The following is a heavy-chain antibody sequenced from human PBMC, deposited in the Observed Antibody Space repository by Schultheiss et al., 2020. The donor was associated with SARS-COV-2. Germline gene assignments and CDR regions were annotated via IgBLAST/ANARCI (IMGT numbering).Heavy chain of an antibody. Sequence: SETLSLTCAVYGGSFSGYYWSWIRQPPGKGLEWIGEINQGGIPYYNPSLKSRVTMSREMSKNQVSLKLSSVTAADTAVYYCASYRQLGTLGTWRYGMDVWGHGTTVTVSS. D-gene: IGHD6-13*01. CDR1: GGSFSGYY. V-gene: IGHV4-34*01. J-gene: IGHJ6*02. CDR2: INQGGIP. CDR3: ASYRQLGTLGTWRYGMDV.